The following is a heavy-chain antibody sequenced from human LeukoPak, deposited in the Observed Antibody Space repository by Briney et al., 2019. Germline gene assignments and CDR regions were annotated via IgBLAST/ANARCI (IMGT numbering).Heavy chain of an antibody. CDR1: RYTLPELL. V-gene: IGHV1-24*01. CDR3: ATGVLPLLRGFDP. Sequence: ASVKDSCQFTRYTLPELLMHWVRQAPGKGLEWMGGYDLEDGETIHAQKFQGRVTMTEDTSTDTAYMELSSLRSEDTVVYYCATGVLPLLRGFDPWGQGTLVTVSS. D-gene: IGHD1-14*01. J-gene: IGHJ5*02. CDR2: YDLEDGET.